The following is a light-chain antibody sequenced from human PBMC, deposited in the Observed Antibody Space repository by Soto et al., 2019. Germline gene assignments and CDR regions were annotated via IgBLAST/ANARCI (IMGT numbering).Light chain of an antibody. CDR2: GAS. Sequence: EIVLTQSPGTLSLSPGERATLSCRASQSVSGNFFAWYQEKPGQAPRLLIYGASSRATGIPDRFNDSGSGTDFTLTISRLEPEDFAVYYCGQYGRSIQFAVGGGTKVEIK. CDR1: QSVSGNF. J-gene: IGKJ4*01. CDR3: GQYGRSIQFA. V-gene: IGKV3-20*01.